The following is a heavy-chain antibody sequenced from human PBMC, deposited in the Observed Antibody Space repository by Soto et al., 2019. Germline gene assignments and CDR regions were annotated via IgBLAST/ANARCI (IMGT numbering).Heavy chain of an antibody. CDR2: ISAYNGNT. V-gene: IGHV1-18*01. Sequence: ASVKVSCKASGYTFTSYGVSWVRQAPGQGLEWMGWISAYNGNTNYAQKLQGRVTMTTDTSMSTAYMELRSLRSDDTAVYYCARALERITMIVVVNTNSFYFDYWGQGTLVTVSS. CDR1: GYTFTSYG. J-gene: IGHJ4*02. D-gene: IGHD3-22*01. CDR3: ARALERITMIVVVNTNSFYFDY.